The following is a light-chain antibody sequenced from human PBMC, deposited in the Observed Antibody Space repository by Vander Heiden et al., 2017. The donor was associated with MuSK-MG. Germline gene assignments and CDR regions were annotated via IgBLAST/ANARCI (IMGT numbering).Light chain of an antibody. Sequence: ELVLTQSPATLSLSPGESATLSCRASQSVGSYLSWYQQKPGQAPRLLIYDTSYRATGIPARFSASGPGTDFTLTISSLEPEDFAVYYCQYRSDWSLTFGGGTKVEIK. CDR2: DTS. CDR1: QSVGSY. CDR3: QYRSDWSLT. V-gene: IGKV3D-11*02. J-gene: IGKJ4*01.